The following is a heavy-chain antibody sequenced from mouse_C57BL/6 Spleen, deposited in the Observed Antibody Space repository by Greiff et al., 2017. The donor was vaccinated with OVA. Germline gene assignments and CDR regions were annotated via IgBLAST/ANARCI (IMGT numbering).Heavy chain of an antibody. CDR1: GFTIKDYY. CDR2: IDPEDGDT. J-gene: IGHJ3*01. CDR3: ATYPCSSSGAWFAY. Sequence: VQLQQPGAELVRPGASVKLSCTASGFTIKDYYMHWVKQRPEQGLEWIGRIDPEDGDTEYAPKFQGKATMTADTSSNTAYLPLSSLTSEGTAFYYSATYPCSSSGAWFAYWGQGTLVTVSA. V-gene: IGHV14-1*01. D-gene: IGHD1-1*01.